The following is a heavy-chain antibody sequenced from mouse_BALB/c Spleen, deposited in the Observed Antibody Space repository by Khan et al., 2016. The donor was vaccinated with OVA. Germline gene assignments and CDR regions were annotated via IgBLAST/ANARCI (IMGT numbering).Heavy chain of an antibody. J-gene: IGHJ3*01. CDR3: ACELRGFAY. V-gene: IGHV3-8*02. Sequence: EVQLQESGPSLVKPSQTLSLTCSVTGDSITSGYWNWIRKFPGNKLEYMGYISYSGNTYYNPSLKRRISITRDTSKSQYYLQLNSVTAEATATYYCACELRGFAYWGQGTLVTVSA. CDR2: ISYSGNT. D-gene: IGHD1-1*01. CDR1: GDSITSGY.